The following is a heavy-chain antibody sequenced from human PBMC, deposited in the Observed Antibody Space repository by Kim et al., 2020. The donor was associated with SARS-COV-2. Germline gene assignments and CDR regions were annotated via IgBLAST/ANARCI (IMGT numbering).Heavy chain of an antibody. CDR2: MKRKADNYAT. CDR3: TSREAGGTPLSPDY. D-gene: IGHD3-16*02. Sequence: GGSLRLSCAASGFPFSDSAIHWFRQASGKGPEWLGRMKRKADNYATAYVASVKGRFTVSSDDSKNTASLQMNSLTIEDTAMYYCTSREAGGTPLSPDYWGQGTLVIVSS. V-gene: IGHV3-73*01. J-gene: IGHJ4*02. CDR1: GFPFSDSA.